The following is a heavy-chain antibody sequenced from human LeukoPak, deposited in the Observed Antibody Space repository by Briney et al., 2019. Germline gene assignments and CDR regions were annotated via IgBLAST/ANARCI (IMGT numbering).Heavy chain of an antibody. Sequence: SETLSLTCTVSGGSISSYYWSWTRQPAGKGLEWIGRIYTSGSTNYNPSLKSRVTMSVDTSKNQFSLKLSSVTAADTAVYYCARVSSGYYYYYYMDVWGKGTTVTVSS. J-gene: IGHJ6*03. CDR1: GGSISSYY. D-gene: IGHD3-3*01. CDR3: ARVSSGYYYYYYMDV. CDR2: IYTSGST. V-gene: IGHV4-4*07.